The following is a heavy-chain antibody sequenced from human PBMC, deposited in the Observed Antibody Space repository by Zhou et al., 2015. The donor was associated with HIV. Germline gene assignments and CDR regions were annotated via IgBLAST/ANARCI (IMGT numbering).Heavy chain of an antibody. CDR3: ARTPTSKSGVLGYYYDSSGYVY. CDR2: IIPIFGTA. V-gene: IGHV1-69*01. CDR1: GGTFSSYA. Sequence: QVQLVQSGAEVKKPGSSVKVSCKASGGTFSSYAISWVRQAPGQGLEWMGGIIPIFGTANYAQKFQGRVTITADESTSTAYMELSSLRSEDTAVYYCARTPTSKSGVLGYYYDSSGYVYWGQGTLVTVSS. D-gene: IGHD3-22*01. J-gene: IGHJ4*02.